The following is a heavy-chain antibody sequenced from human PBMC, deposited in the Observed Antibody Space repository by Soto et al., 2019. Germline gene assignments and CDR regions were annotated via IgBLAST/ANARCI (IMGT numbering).Heavy chain of an antibody. J-gene: IGHJ5*02. V-gene: IGHV1-69*13. CDR3: ARGKLTPRDNWFDP. Sequence: SVKISCKASGGTFISYAISWVGQAPGQGLELMGGIIPIFGTANYAQKFQGRVTITADESTSTAYMELSSLRSEDTAVYYCARGKLTPRDNWFDPWGQGTLVTVSS. CDR1: GGTFISYA. CDR2: IIPIFGTA. D-gene: IGHD2-15*01.